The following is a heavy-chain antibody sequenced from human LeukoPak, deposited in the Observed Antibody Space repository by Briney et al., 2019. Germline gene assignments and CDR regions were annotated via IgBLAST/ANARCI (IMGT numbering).Heavy chain of an antibody. J-gene: IGHJ4*02. CDR3: ARFSGGSSHFDY. CDR1: GGSISSYY. V-gene: IGHV4-59*12. CDR2: ISYSGST. D-gene: IGHD1-26*01. Sequence: SETLSLTCTVSGGSISSYYWSWIRQPPGKGLEWIGYISYSGSTNYNPSLKSRVTISVDTSKNQFSLKLSSVTAADTAVYYCARFSGGSSHFDYWGQGTLVTVSS.